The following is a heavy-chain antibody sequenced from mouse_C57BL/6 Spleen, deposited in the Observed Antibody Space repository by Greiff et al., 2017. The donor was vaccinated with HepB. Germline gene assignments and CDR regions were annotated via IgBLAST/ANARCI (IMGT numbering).Heavy chain of an antibody. CDR2: IDPSDSYT. CDR3: ARRGSSPYAMDY. V-gene: IGHV1-50*01. J-gene: IGHJ4*01. Sequence: QVQLQQPGAELVKPGASVKLSCKASGYTFTSYWMQWVKQRPGQGLEWIGEIDPSDSYTNYNQKFKGKATLTVDTSSSTAYMQLSSLTSEDSAVYYCARRGSSPYAMDYWGQGTSVTVSS. CDR1: GYTFTSYW. D-gene: IGHD1-1*01.